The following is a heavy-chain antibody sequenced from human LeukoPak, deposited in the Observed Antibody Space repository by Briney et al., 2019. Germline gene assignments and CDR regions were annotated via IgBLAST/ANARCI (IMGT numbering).Heavy chain of an antibody. CDR1: GGSISSYY. CDR3: ARVACSGGSCYDVSWFDP. D-gene: IGHD2-15*01. CDR2: IYTSGST. Sequence: SETLSLTCTVSGGSISSYYWNWIRQPAGKGLEWIGRIYTSGSTNYNPSLKSRVTMSVDTSKNQFSLKLNSVTAADTAVYYCARVACSGGSCYDVSWFDPWGQGTLVTVSS. V-gene: IGHV4-4*07. J-gene: IGHJ5*02.